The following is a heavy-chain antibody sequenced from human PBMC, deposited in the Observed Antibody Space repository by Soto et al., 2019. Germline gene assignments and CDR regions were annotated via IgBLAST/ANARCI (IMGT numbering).Heavy chain of an antibody. CDR3: ARGTRTFDI. CDR2: MNPNSGNT. CDR1: GYTFTSFD. Sequence: VQLVQSGAEVKKPGASVKVSCKASGYTFTSFDMNWVRQATGQGLEWMGWMNPNSGNTAYAQKFQGRVTMTRNTPIGTGYMELSSLRAEDTAMYYCARGTRTFDIWGQGTMVTVSS. J-gene: IGHJ3*02. V-gene: IGHV1-8*01.